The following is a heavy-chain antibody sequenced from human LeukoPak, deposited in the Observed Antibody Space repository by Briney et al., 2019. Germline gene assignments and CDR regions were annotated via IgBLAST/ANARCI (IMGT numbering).Heavy chain of an antibody. CDR1: GFTATSIS. CDR2: IYSDNT. V-gene: IGHV3-53*01. D-gene: IGHD4/OR15-4a*01. J-gene: IGHJ4*02. CDR3: ARRAGAYSHPYDN. Sequence: RGSLRPSCTVSGFTATSISISWVRQAPGGGLEWVSFIYSDNTHYSDSVKGRFTISRDNSKNTLYLQMNSLRAEDTAVYYCARRAGAYSHPYDNWGQGTLVTVSS.